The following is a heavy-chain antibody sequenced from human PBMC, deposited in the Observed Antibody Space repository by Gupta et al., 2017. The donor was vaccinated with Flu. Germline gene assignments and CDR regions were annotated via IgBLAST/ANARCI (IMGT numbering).Heavy chain of an antibody. CDR3: ATVTSGC. D-gene: IGHD4-17*01. Sequence: SYLQWVRQAPGKGLEWGSRINPDGSSTTDAESVKGRFTSSRDNAKNTLYLQMNSLGDDDTAVYYCATVTSGCWGQGTLVTVSS. V-gene: IGHV3-74*03. CDR2: INPDGSST. CDR1: SY. J-gene: IGHJ4*02.